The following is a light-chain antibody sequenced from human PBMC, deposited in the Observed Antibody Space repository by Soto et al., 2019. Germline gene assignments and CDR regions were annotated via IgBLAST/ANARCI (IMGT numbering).Light chain of an antibody. CDR3: QQRSSWPPYT. V-gene: IGKV3-11*02. Sequence: EIVLTQSPATLSLSPGERATLSCRASQSVSSYLAWYQQKPGQAPRLLIYDASNRATGIPARFSGSGSGRDFTLTISSLEPEDFAVYFCQQRSSWPPYTFGPGTKLELK. CDR1: QSVSSY. J-gene: IGKJ2*01. CDR2: DAS.